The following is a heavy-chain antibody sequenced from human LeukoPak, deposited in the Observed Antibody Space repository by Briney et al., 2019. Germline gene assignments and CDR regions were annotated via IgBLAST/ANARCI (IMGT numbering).Heavy chain of an antibody. CDR1: GGSISSVAYY. CDR3: ARLLSGAAGTPDY. V-gene: IGHV4-31*03. CDR2: IFYSGST. D-gene: IGHD6-13*01. J-gene: IGHJ4*02. Sequence: SQTLSLTCTVSGGSISSVAYYWSCFRQHPGKGLEWIGYIFYSGSTYYNPSLKSRVTISVDTSKMQSSLKLSSVTAADTAVYYCARLLSGAAGTPDYWGQGTLVTVSA.